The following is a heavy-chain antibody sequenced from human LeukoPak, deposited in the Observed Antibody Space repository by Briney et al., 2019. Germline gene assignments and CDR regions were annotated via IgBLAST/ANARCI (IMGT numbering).Heavy chain of an antibody. D-gene: IGHD6-19*01. Sequence: PSETLSLTCTVSGGSISSSSYYWGWIRQPPGKGLEWIGSIYYSGSTYYNPSLKSRVTISVDTSKNQFSLKLSSVTATDTAVYYCARDPIAVAGPFDPWGQGTLVTVSS. J-gene: IGHJ5*02. V-gene: IGHV4-39*07. CDR1: GGSISSSSYY. CDR3: ARDPIAVAGPFDP. CDR2: IYYSGST.